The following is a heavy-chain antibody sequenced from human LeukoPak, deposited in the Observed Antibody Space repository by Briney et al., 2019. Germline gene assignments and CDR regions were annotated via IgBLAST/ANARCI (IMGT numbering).Heavy chain of an antibody. CDR3: AREEYSYGYY. CDR1: GFTFSSYE. CDR2: ISSSGSTI. Sequence: QPWGYLRRSCAASGFTFSSYEMNWVRQAPGMGLKWVSYISSSGSTIYYADFVKGRFTISRDNAKNSLYLQMNSLRAEDTAVYYCAREEYSYGYYWGQGTLVTVSS. D-gene: IGHD5-18*01. V-gene: IGHV3-48*03. J-gene: IGHJ4*02.